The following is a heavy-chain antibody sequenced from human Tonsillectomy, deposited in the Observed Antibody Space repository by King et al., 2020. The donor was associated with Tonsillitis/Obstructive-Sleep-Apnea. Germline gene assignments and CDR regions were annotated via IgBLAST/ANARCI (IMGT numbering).Heavy chain of an antibody. V-gene: IGHV3-9*01. D-gene: IGHD6-13*01. CDR2: ISWNSGSI. Sequence: VQLVESGGGLVQPGRSLRLSCAASGFTFDDYAMYWVRQAPGKGLEWVSGISWNSGSIVYADSVKGRFTISRDNAKNSLYLQMNSLRTEDTALYYCAKDLIIAVSGTPGYALDFWGQGTNVTVS. CDR3: AKDLIIAVSGTPGYALDF. J-gene: IGHJ3*01. CDR1: GFTFDDYA.